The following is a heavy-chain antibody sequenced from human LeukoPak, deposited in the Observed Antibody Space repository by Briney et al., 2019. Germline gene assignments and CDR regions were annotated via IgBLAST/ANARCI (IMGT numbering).Heavy chain of an antibody. D-gene: IGHD5-18*01. CDR3: ARVDTAMAYDY. Sequence: SETLSLTCIVSGGSISSSSYYWGWIRQPPGKGLEWIGSIYYSGSTYYNPSLKSRVTISVDTSKNQFSLKLSSVTAAGTAVYYCARVDTAMAYDYWGQGTLVTVSS. J-gene: IGHJ4*02. CDR1: GGSISSSSYY. V-gene: IGHV4-39*07. CDR2: IYYSGST.